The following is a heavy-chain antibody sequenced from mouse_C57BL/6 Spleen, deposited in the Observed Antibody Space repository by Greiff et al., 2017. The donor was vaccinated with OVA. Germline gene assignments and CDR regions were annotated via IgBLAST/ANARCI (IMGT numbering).Heavy chain of an antibody. J-gene: IGHJ1*03. CDR1: GYTFTDYE. D-gene: IGHD2-14*01. CDR2: IDPETGGT. V-gene: IGHV1-15*01. CDR3: TKIWVRRDGYCDV. Sequence: QVQLQQSGAELVRPGASVTLSCKASGYTFTDYEMHWVKQTPVHGLEWIGAIDPETGGTAYNQKFKGTAILTADKSASTAYMELRSLTSEDSAVYYCTKIWVRRDGYCDVWGTGTTVTVAS.